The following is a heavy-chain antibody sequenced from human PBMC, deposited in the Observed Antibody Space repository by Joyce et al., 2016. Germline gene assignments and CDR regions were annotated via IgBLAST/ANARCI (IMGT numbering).Heavy chain of an antibody. CDR1: GFTFNRYA. J-gene: IGHJ4*02. V-gene: IGHV3-30-3*01. Sequence: QVQLVESGGGVAQPGRSLRLSCAASGFTFNRYAMQWVRQTPGTGLECVAFISPDGSKKFYADSVKDRFIISRDNSNKMVFVQMNSLRVEDTGVYYCARSPSNSWHTFDSWGQGTLVSVSS. CDR3: ARSPSNSWHTFDS. D-gene: IGHD2-2*01. CDR2: ISPDGSKK.